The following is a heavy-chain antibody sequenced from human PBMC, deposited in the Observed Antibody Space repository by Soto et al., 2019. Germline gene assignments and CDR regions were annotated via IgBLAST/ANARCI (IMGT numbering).Heavy chain of an antibody. Sequence: SETLCLTCAVYGGSFSGYYWSWIRQPPGKGLEWIGEINHSGSTNYNPSLKSRVTISVDTSKNQFSLKLSSVTAADTAVYYCARPVGGPMIVASWGQGTLVTVSS. CDR3: ARPVGGPMIVAS. CDR1: GGSFSGYY. CDR2: INHSGST. J-gene: IGHJ5*02. D-gene: IGHD3-22*01. V-gene: IGHV4-34*01.